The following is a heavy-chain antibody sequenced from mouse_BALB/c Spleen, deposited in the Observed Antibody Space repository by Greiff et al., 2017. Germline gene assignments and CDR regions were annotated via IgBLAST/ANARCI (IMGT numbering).Heavy chain of an antibody. CDR3: ARPPTGRGDFDY. Sequence: EVQLQESGGDLVKPGGSLKLSCAASGFTFSSYGMSWVRQTPDKRLEWVATISSGGSYTYYPDSVKGRFTISRDNAKNTLYLQMSSLKSEDTAMYYCARPPTGRGDFDYWGQGTTLTVSS. V-gene: IGHV5-6*01. CDR1: GFTFSSYG. J-gene: IGHJ2*01. D-gene: IGHD4-1*02. CDR2: ISSGGSYT.